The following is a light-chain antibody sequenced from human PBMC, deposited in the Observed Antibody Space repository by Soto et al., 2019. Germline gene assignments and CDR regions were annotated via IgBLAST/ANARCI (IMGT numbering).Light chain of an antibody. Sequence: EIVMTQSPATLSVSPGERATLSCRASQSVSSYLAWYQQKPGQAPRLLIYGASTRATGIPASFSGSGSGTEFTLTISSLQSEDFAVYYCQQYNNWPPTFGQGTKVEIK. CDR2: GAS. V-gene: IGKV3-15*01. CDR1: QSVSSY. J-gene: IGKJ1*01. CDR3: QQYNNWPPT.